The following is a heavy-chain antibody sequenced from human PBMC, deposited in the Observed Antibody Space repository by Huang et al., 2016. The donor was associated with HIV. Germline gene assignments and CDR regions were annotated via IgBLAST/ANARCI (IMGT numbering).Heavy chain of an antibody. D-gene: IGHD3-22*01. CDR3: AKDHDSSGLYWYFDL. Sequence: QVQLVESGGGVVQPGGSLRLSCAASGFTFSSNVMHWVRQAPGKGLEWVACIRYDENNKYYADSVKGRFTISRDNTKNTLYLQMNSLRTEDTAVYYCAKDHDSSGLYWYFDLWGRGTLVTVSS. J-gene: IGHJ2*01. CDR1: GFTFSSNV. CDR2: IRYDENNK. V-gene: IGHV3-30*02.